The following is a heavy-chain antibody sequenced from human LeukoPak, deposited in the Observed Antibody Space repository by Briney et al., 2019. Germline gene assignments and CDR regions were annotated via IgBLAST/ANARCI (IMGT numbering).Heavy chain of an antibody. Sequence: GGSLRLSCAASGFTFSSYGMHWVRLAPGKGLEWVAVIWYGGSNKYYADSVKGRFTISRDNSKNTLYLQMNSLRAEDTAVYHCAKDKYSPVRSMSEAAYYFDFWGPGTLVTVSS. J-gene: IGHJ4*02. CDR1: GFTFSSYG. CDR2: IWYGGSNK. CDR3: AKDKYSPVRSMSEAAYYFDF. D-gene: IGHD6-13*01. V-gene: IGHV3-33*06.